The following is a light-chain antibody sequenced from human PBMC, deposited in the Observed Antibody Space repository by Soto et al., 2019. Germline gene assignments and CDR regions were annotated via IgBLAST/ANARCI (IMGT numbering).Light chain of an antibody. Sequence: QAVVTQSSSASASLGSSVKLTCTLSSGHNSNIIAWHQQQPGQAPRYLMKLEGSGSYNKGSGVPDRCSGSSSGADRYLTISNLQYEDEADYYCETWGSNTQVFGGGTKLTVL. CDR2: LEGSGSY. CDR1: SGHNSNI. CDR3: ETWGSNTQV. V-gene: IGLV4-60*02. J-gene: IGLJ2*01.